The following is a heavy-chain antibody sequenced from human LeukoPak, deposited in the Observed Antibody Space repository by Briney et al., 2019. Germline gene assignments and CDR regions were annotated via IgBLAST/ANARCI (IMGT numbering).Heavy chain of an antibody. CDR2: ISYDGSIE. J-gene: IGHJ4*02. CDR1: GFTFSNYG. D-gene: IGHD6-13*01. CDR3: AKDLQHLVRTLSFDY. Sequence: RGSLRLSCAAAGFTFSNYGMHWVRQSPGKVRGWGAAISYDGSIEYYGDSVKGRFTISRDDSRNTLYLQMNSLRPEDTALYYCAKDLQHLVRTLSFDYWGQGTLVTVSS. V-gene: IGHV3-30*18.